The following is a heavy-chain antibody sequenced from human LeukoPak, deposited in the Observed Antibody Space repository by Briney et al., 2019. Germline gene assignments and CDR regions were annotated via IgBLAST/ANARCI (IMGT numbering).Heavy chain of an antibody. J-gene: IGHJ5*02. Sequence: GASVKVSCKASGYTFTIYDINWVRQATGQGLEWMGWMNPNSGNTGYAQKFQGRVTITRNTSISTAYMELSSLRSEDTAVYYCARGLLSFMRSDYSNYWDNWFDPWGQGTLVIVSS. CDR1: GYTFTIYD. CDR2: MNPNSGNT. CDR3: ARGLLSFMRSDYSNYWDNWFDP. V-gene: IGHV1-8*03. D-gene: IGHD4-11*01.